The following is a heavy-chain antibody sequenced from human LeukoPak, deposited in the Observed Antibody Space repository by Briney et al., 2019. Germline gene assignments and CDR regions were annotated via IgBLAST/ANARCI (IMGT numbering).Heavy chain of an antibody. D-gene: IGHD3-10*01. Sequence: RASVKVSCKASGYTFTGYYMHWVRQAPGQGLEWMGWISAYNGNTNYAQKLQGRVTMTTDTSTSTAYMELRSLRSDDTAVYYCARDMVRGGSWFDPWGQGTLVTVSS. V-gene: IGHV1-18*04. J-gene: IGHJ5*02. CDR2: ISAYNGNT. CDR3: ARDMVRGGSWFDP. CDR1: GYTFTGYY.